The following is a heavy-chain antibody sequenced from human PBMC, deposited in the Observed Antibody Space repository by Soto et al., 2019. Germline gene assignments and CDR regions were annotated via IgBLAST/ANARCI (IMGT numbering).Heavy chain of an antibody. Sequence: QVQLVQSGAEVKKPGSSVKVYCKASGGTFSSYAISWVRQAPGQGLEWMGGIIPIFGTADYAQKFQGRVTITADDFTSTAYMELSSLRSEDTAVYYCARHLGGNHYYYGMDVWGQGTTVTVSS. V-gene: IGHV1-69*12. CDR1: GGTFSSYA. J-gene: IGHJ6*02. CDR3: ARHLGGNHYYYGMDV. CDR2: IIPIFGTA. D-gene: IGHD3-16*01.